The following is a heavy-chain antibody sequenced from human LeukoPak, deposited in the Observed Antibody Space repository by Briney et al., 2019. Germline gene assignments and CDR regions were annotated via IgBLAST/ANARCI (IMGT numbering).Heavy chain of an antibody. J-gene: IGHJ4*02. D-gene: IGHD5-24*01. CDR3: ARDRGDGYNVFDY. CDR2: ISSSSSYI. V-gene: IGHV3-21*01. Sequence: GGSLRLSCAASGFTLSSYSMKWVRQAPGKGLEWVSSISSSSSYIYYADSVKGRFTISRDNAKNSLYLQMNSLRAEDTAVYYCARDRGDGYNVFDYWGQGTLVTVSS. CDR1: GFTLSSYS.